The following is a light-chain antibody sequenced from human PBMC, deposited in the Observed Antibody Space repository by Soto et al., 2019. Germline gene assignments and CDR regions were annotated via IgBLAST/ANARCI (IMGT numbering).Light chain of an antibody. J-gene: IGKJ5*01. CDR2: SAS. CDR1: QGIGNS. Sequence: DIQMTQSPPSLSASVGDRVTITCRASQGIGNSLAWYQQKPGTVPKLLIYSASTLQSGVPSRFSGSGSGTDFTLTISSLQPEDVAAYNCQKYNTVPATFGQGTRLEIK. V-gene: IGKV1-27*01. CDR3: QKYNTVPAT.